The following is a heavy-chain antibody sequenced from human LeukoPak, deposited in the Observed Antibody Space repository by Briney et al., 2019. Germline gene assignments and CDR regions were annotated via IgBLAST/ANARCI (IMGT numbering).Heavy chain of an antibody. D-gene: IGHD3-22*01. CDR1: GYTFTSYD. CDR3: ARMHYYDSSGPNWFDP. J-gene: IGHJ5*02. Sequence: ASVKVSCKASGYTFTSYDINWVRQATVQGLEWMGWMNPNSGNTGYAQKFQGRVTITRNTSISTAYMELSSLRSEDTAVYYCARMHYYDSSGPNWFDPWGQGTLVTVSS. V-gene: IGHV1-8*03. CDR2: MNPNSGNT.